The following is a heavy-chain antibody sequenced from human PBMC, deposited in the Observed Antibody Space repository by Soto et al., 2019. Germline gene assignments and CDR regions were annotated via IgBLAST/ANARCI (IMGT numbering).Heavy chain of an antibody. CDR3: ARTIVGDTIDAFDI. V-gene: IGHV1-69*12. CDR2: IIPIFGTA. J-gene: IGHJ3*02. Sequence: QVQLVQSGAEVKKPGYSVKVSCKASGGTFSSYAISWVRQAPGQGLEWMGGIIPIFGTANYAQKFQGRVTITADESTSKAYMELSSLRSEDTAVYYCARTIVGDTIDAFDIWGQGTMVTVSS. CDR1: GGTFSSYA. D-gene: IGHD1-26*01.